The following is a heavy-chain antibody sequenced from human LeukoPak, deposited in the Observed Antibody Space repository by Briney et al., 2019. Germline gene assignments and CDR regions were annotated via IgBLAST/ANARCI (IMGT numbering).Heavy chain of an antibody. CDR3: IRGAASGSYYGLDV. J-gene: IGHJ6*02. Sequence: PGGSLRLSCAASGFTFSNAWMSWVRQAPGKGLEWVGRIKSKTDGGTTDYAAPVKGRFTISRDDSKNTLYLQMNSLKTEDTAVYFCIRGAASGSYYGLDVWGQGATVTVSS. CDR2: IKSKTDGGTT. V-gene: IGHV3-15*01. D-gene: IGHD1-26*01. CDR1: GFTFSNAW.